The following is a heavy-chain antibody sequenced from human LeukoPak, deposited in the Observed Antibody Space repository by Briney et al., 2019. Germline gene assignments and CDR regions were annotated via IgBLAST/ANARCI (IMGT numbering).Heavy chain of an antibody. Sequence: GGSLRLSCAASGFTFSSYAMSWVRQAPGRGLEWVSAISGSGGSTYYADSVKGRFTISRDNSKNTLYLQMNSLRAGDTAVYYCAKTSSIARDGYNNNYYYYGMDVWGQGTTVTVSS. V-gene: IGHV3-23*01. CDR1: GFTFSSYA. D-gene: IGHD5-24*01. CDR3: AKTSSIARDGYNNNYYYYGMDV. J-gene: IGHJ6*02. CDR2: ISGSGGST.